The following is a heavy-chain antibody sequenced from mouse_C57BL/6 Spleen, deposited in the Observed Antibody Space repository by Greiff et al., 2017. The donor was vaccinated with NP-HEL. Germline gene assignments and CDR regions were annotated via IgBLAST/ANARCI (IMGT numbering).Heavy chain of an antibody. CDR1: GYAFSSSW. V-gene: IGHV1-82*01. D-gene: IGHD2-1*01. CDR3: ARNGNYGSCDY. Sequence: QVQLQQSGPELVKPGASVKISCKASGYAFSSSWMNWVKQRPGKGLEWIGRIYPGDGDTNYNGKFKGKATLTADKSSSTAYMQLSSLTSEDSAVYVCARNGNYGSCDYWGQGTTLTVSS. CDR2: IYPGDGDT. J-gene: IGHJ2*01.